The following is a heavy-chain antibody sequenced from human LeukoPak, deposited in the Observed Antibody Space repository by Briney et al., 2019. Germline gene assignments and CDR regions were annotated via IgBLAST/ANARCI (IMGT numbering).Heavy chain of an antibody. J-gene: IGHJ4*02. V-gene: IGHV3-21*01. D-gene: IGHD2-15*01. Sequence: GGSLGLSSAASGFTFTGYSINWVRQAPGKGLEWVSSISSSGYISYADSVRGRFTISRDNAKNSVYLQINSLRAEDTAVYYCARDRGMVAFDYWGQGTLVTVSS. CDR2: ISSSGYI. CDR3: ARDRGMVAFDY. CDR1: GFTFTGYS.